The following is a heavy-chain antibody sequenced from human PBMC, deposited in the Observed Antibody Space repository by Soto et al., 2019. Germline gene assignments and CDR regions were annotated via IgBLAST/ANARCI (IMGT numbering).Heavy chain of an antibody. CDR3: AKDHGSNYYYYYMDV. CDR1: GFTFSSYG. V-gene: IGHV3-30*18. CDR2: ISYDGSNK. J-gene: IGHJ6*03. Sequence: GGSLRLSCAASGFTFSSYGMHWVRQAPGKGLEWVAVISYDGSNKNYADSVKGRFTISRDNSKNTLYLQMNSLRAEDTAVYYCAKDHGSNYYYYYMDVWGKWTTVTASS.